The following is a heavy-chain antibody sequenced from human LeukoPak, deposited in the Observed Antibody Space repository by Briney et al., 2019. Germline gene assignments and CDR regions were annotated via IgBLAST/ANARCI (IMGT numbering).Heavy chain of an antibody. D-gene: IGHD1-7*01. J-gene: IGHJ5*02. V-gene: IGHV4-59*01. CDR2: ISYTGNT. CDR1: GGSISGYC. CDR3: ARDTGNYGGDWFDP. Sequence: PSETLSLTCSVSGGSISGYCWTWIRQPPGKGLEWIGHISYTGNTKYNPSLKSRVTTSVDTSKNQLSLNLSSVTAADTALYHCARDTGNYGGDWFDPWGQGTLVTVSS.